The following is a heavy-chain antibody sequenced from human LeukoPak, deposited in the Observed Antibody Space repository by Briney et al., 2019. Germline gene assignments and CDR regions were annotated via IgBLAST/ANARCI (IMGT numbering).Heavy chain of an antibody. CDR2: ISSSSSYI. Sequence: GGSLRLSCAASGFSFSTYSMNWVRQAPGKGLEWVSSISSSSSYIYYADSVKGRFTISRDNAKNSLYLQMNSLRAEDTAVYYCARDLYCGGDCSLGHFDLWGRGTLVTVSS. CDR1: GFSFSTYS. D-gene: IGHD2-21*02. J-gene: IGHJ2*01. V-gene: IGHV3-21*06. CDR3: ARDLYCGGDCSLGHFDL.